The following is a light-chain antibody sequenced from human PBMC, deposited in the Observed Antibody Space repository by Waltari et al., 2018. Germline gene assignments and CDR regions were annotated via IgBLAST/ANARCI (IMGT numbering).Light chain of an antibody. CDR1: QGITSH. CDR3: QQSYLTPRT. J-gene: IGKJ1*01. CDR2: AAS. Sequence: DIQLTQSPSFLSASVGDRVTITCRASQGITSHLAWYQQKSGRAPNFLIYAASTLRRGVPSRFSGSGSGTVFTLTINDLQPEDFATYYCQQSYLTPRTFGQGTKVEMK. V-gene: IGKV1-9*01.